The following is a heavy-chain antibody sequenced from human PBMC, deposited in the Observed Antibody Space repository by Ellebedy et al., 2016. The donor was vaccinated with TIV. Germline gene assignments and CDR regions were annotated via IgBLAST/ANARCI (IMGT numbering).Heavy chain of an antibody. J-gene: IGHJ4*02. CDR3: ATGSGL. D-gene: IGHD7-27*01. CDR2: IIPILGVA. V-gene: IGHV1-69*10. CDR1: GYSFTNYP. Sequence: AASVKVSCKASGYSFTNYPISWVRQAPGQGLEWMGGIIPILGVAHYPQKFQGRITITADKSTSTAYMELSSLRSEDTAVYYCATGSGLWGQGTLVTVSS.